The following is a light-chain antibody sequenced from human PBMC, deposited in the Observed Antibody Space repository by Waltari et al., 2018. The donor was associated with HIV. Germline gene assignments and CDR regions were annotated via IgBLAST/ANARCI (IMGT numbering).Light chain of an antibody. CDR3: QQYNNVPYT. Sequence: DIQMTQSPSSLSAFVGDRVTITCQASQDINNYLNWYHQKQGRAPEVLIYDAFNLKPGVPSRFSGSASGTDFTLTISDLQPEDSGSYYCQQYNNVPYTFGQGTTLQI. V-gene: IGKV1-33*01. CDR1: QDINNY. J-gene: IGKJ2*01. CDR2: DAF.